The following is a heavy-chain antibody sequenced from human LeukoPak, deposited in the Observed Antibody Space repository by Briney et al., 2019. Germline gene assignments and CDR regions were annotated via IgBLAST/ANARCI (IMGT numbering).Heavy chain of an antibody. Sequence: GGSLRLSCTVSGFTVSSNSMSWVRQAPGKGLEWVSAISGSGGSTYYADSVKGRFTISRDNSKNTLYLQMNSLRADDTAVYFCAKWGDAYNYFDYWGQGTLVTVSS. D-gene: IGHD5-24*01. V-gene: IGHV3-23*01. CDR3: AKWGDAYNYFDY. CDR2: ISGSGGST. CDR1: GFTVSSNS. J-gene: IGHJ4*02.